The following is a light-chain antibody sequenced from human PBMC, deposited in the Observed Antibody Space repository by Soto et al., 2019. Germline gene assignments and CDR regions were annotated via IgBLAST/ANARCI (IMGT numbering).Light chain of an antibody. CDR2: DVS. Sequence: QSALTQPASVSGSPGQSVSISCTGTSSDVGGYTYVSWYQQHPGKAPKVMIYDVSKRPSGVPDRFSGSKSGNTASLTISGLQSEDEADYYCCSYAGRYTYVFGTGTKVTVL. V-gene: IGLV2-11*01. J-gene: IGLJ1*01. CDR1: SSDVGGYTY. CDR3: CSYAGRYTYV.